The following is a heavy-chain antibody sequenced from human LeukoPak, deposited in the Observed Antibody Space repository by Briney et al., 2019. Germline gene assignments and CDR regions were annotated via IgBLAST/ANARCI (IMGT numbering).Heavy chain of an antibody. Sequence: GGSLRLSCAASGFTFSSYGMHWVRQAPGKGLEWVAVISYDGSNKYYADSVKGRFTISRDNSKNTLYLQMNSLRAEDTAVYYCAKEAGYSSSWKEVDYWGQGTLVTVSS. CDR3: AKEAGYSSSWKEVDY. J-gene: IGHJ4*02. V-gene: IGHV3-30*18. CDR1: GFTFSSYG. CDR2: ISYDGSNK. D-gene: IGHD6-13*01.